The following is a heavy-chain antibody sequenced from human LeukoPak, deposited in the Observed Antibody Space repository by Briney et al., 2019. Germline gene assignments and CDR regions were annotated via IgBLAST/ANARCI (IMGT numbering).Heavy chain of an antibody. CDR3: ARSPGAPFDY. CDR2: VYFRGTT. J-gene: IGHJ4*02. Sequence: SETLSLTCTVSGVSISSYYWSWIRQPPGKGLEWIGYVYFRGTTNYNPSIKSRVTISVDTSKNQFSLKLTSVTAADTAVYYCARSPGAPFDYWGQGSLVTVSS. CDR1: GVSISSYY. V-gene: IGHV4-59*01. D-gene: IGHD7-27*01.